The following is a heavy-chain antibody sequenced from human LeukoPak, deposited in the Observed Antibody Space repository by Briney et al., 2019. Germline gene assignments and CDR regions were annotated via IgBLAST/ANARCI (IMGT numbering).Heavy chain of an antibody. J-gene: IGHJ2*01. CDR3: ARGRGTTMVRGVITNYFDL. CDR2: IYPNSGGT. D-gene: IGHD3-10*01. V-gene: IGHV1-2*02. Sequence: GASVTVSCRASGYTFTAHYIHWVRQAPGQGLEWMGWIYPNSGGTNYAQKFLGSVTMTGDTSTNTAFMELSRLRSDDTAIYYCARGRGTTMVRGVITNYFDLWGRGSLVTVSS. CDR1: GYTFTAHY.